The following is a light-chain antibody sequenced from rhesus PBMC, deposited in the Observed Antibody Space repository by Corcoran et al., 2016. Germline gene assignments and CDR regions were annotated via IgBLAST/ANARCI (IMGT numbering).Light chain of an antibody. Sequence: DIQMTQSPSSLSASVGDRVTITCRASQGISSWLAWYQQKPGKALKLLIYKASSLRSGVPSRFSGSGSGTDFTLAISSLRPEDFATYYCQQYNSAPFTFGPGTKLDIK. CDR1: QGISSW. V-gene: IGKV1-21*01. CDR2: KAS. CDR3: QQYNSAPFT. J-gene: IGKJ3*01.